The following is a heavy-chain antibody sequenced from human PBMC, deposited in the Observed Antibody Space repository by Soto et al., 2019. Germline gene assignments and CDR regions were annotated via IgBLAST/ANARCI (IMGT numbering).Heavy chain of an antibody. CDR3: ARDFSSWDNWNSIPGY. CDR1: GFTFSSYS. V-gene: IGHV3-21*01. Sequence: GGSLRLSCAASGFTFSSYSMNWVRQAPGKGLEWVSSISSSSSYIYYADSVKGRFTISRDNAKNSLYLQMNSLRAEDTAVYYCARDFSSWDNWNSIPGYWGQGTLVTVSS. J-gene: IGHJ4*02. D-gene: IGHD1-7*01. CDR2: ISSSSSYI.